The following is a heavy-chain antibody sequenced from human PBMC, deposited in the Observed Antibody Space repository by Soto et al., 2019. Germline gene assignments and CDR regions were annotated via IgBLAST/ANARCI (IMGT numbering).Heavy chain of an antibody. CDR1: GDSVYSNIAA. CDR2: TYYRSKWYN. J-gene: IGHJ6*01. V-gene: IGHV6-1*01. Sequence: LKCRAVNCSTLGDSVYSNIAAWNWIRQSPSTGLEWLGRTYYRSKWYNDYAVSVKSRITINPDTSKNQFSLQLNSVTPEDTAVYYGASDATAGTSCMDGMGTGTMHTVST. D-gene: IGHD1-7*01. CDR3: ASDATAGTSCMDG.